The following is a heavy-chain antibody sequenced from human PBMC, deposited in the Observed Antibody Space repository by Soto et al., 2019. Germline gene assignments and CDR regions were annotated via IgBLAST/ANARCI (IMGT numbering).Heavy chain of an antibody. V-gene: IGHV4-59*08. Sequence: PSETLSLTCTVSGGSISSYYWSWIRQPPGKGLEWIGYIYYSGSTNYNPSLKSRVTISVDTSKNQFSLKLSSVTAADTAVYYCARGYGPGFDYWGQGTLVTVSS. D-gene: IGHD5-12*01. J-gene: IGHJ4*02. CDR2: IYYSGST. CDR3: ARGYGPGFDY. CDR1: GGSISSYY.